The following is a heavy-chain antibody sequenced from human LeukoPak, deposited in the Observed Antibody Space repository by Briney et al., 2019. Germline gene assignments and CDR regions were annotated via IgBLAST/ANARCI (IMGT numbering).Heavy chain of an antibody. J-gene: IGHJ6*02. Sequence: PSETLSLTCAVSGYSISSGYYWGWIRQPPGKGLEWIGSIYHSGSTYYNPSLKSRVTISVDTSKNQFSLKLSSVTAADTAVYYCARQLELDYYGMDVWGQGTTVTVSS. CDR2: IYHSGST. CDR1: GYSISSGYY. CDR3: ARQLELDYYGMDV. D-gene: IGHD1-1*01. V-gene: IGHV4-38-2*01.